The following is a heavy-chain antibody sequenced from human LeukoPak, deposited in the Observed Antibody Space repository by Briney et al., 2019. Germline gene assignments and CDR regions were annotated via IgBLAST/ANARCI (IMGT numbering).Heavy chain of an antibody. CDR3: ARGATDFYDFWSN. Sequence: SETLSLTCTVSGGSISSGDYYWSWIRQPPGRGLEWIVYIYYSGGTYQNPSLKSRVTISVDTSKNQFSLKLSSVTAADTAVYYCARGATDFYDFWSNWGQGTLVTVSS. D-gene: IGHD3-3*01. V-gene: IGHV4-30-4*08. CDR2: IYYSGGT. J-gene: IGHJ4*02. CDR1: GGSISSGDYY.